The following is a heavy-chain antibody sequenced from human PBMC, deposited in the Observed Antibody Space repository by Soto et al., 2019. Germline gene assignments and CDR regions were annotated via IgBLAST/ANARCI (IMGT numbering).Heavy chain of an antibody. J-gene: IGHJ4*02. CDR1: GFTFSSYS. CDR2: ISSSSSTI. V-gene: IGHV3-48*01. CDR3: ARDSDDYGDHYFHY. D-gene: IGHD4-17*01. Sequence: EVQLVESGGGLVQPGGSLRLSCAASGFTFSSYSMNWVRQAPGKGLEWVSYISSSSSTIYYADSVKGRFTISRNNAKSSLYLQMNSLRAEDTAVYYCARDSDDYGDHYFHYCGQGTLVTVSS.